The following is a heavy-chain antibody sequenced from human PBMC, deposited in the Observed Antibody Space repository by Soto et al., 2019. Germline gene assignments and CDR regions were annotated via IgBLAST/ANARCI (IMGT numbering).Heavy chain of an antibody. CDR3: AREVATTTYFDY. D-gene: IGHD5-12*01. V-gene: IGHV4-30-4*01. J-gene: IGHJ4*02. CDR2: IYYSGST. Sequence: GDYYWSWIRQPPGKDLEWIGYIYYSGSTYYNPSLKSRVTISVDTSKNQFSLKLSSVTAADTAVYYCAREVATTTYFDYWGQGTLVTVSS. CDR1: GDYY.